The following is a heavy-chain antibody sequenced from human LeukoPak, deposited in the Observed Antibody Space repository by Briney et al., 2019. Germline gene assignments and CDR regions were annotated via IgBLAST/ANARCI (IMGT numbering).Heavy chain of an antibody. D-gene: IGHD3-3*01. CDR3: ASPVKYYDTWSGYPPFDY. CDR1: GGTFNNFA. J-gene: IGHJ4*02. Sequence: ASEKVSCKTSGGTFNNFAISWVRQAPGQWLEWVGGIIPMSGTANYAQKFQGRVTITADESTSTAYMELSSLRSEDTAIYYCASPVKYYDTWSGYPPFDYWGQGTLVTVSS. V-gene: IGHV1-69*13. CDR2: IIPMSGTA.